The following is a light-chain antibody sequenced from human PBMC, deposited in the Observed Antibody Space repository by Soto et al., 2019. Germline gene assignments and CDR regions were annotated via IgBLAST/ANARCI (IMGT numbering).Light chain of an antibody. CDR2: GAS. Sequence: IVMTQCPATLSVSPGEGATVSGRAGQSVSSSYLAWYQQKPGQAPRLLIYGASSRATGIPDRFSGSGSGTDFTLTISRLEPEDFAVYYCQQYGSSGTFGQGTKVDI. CDR1: QSVSSSY. J-gene: IGKJ1*01. V-gene: IGKV3-20*01. CDR3: QQYGSSGT.